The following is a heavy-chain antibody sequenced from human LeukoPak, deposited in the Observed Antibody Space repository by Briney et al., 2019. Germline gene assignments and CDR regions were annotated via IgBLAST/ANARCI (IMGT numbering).Heavy chain of an antibody. Sequence: GASVKVSCKASGYTFTSYYMHWVRQAPGQGLEWMGIINPSGGSTSYAQKFQGRVTMTRDTSTSTVYMELSSLRSEDTAVYYCARGRAAISSGRGHSKYFDYWGQGTLVTVSS. V-gene: IGHV1-46*01. CDR3: ARGRAAISSGRGHSKYFDY. J-gene: IGHJ4*02. CDR2: INPSGGST. CDR1: GYTFTSYY. D-gene: IGHD2-2*02.